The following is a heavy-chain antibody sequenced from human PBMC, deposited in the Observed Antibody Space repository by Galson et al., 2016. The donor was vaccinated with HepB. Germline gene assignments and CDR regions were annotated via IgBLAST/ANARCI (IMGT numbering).Heavy chain of an antibody. Sequence: SLRLSCAASGFSVSDARMNWVRQAPGRGLEWVGRIKSKTDGATIDYAGSVKGRFTISRDDSKGILYLQMNSLKMDDTAVYYFATLSPLFRNSYSDCCGQGTLVTVSS. CDR2: IKSKTDGATI. V-gene: IGHV3-15*07. J-gene: IGHJ4*02. CDR1: GFSVSDAR. D-gene: IGHD5-18*01. CDR3: ATLSPLFRNSYSDC.